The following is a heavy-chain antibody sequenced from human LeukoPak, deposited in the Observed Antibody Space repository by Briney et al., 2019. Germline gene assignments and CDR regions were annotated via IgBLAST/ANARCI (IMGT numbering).Heavy chain of an antibody. D-gene: IGHD3-22*01. CDR2: INPSGGST. V-gene: IGHV1-46*01. Sequence: ASVKVSCKASGYTFTTYSMHWVRQAPGQGLEWMGIINPSGGSTSYAQKFQGRVTMTRDTSTSTVYMELSSLRSEDTAVYYCARVATMIVVVNYFDYWGQGTLVTVFS. J-gene: IGHJ4*02. CDR1: GYTFTTYS. CDR3: ARVATMIVVVNYFDY.